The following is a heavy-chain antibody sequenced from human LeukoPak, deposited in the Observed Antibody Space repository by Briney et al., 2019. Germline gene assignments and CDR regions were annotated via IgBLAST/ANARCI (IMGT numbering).Heavy chain of an antibody. D-gene: IGHD4-23*01. Sequence: GESLKISCKGSGYSFTSYWIGWVRQMPGKGLEWMGIIYPGDSDTRYSPSFQGQVTISADKSISTAYPQWSSLKASDTAMYYCARLSCGNWFFFDYWGQGTLVTVSS. J-gene: IGHJ4*02. CDR3: ARLSCGNWFFFDY. V-gene: IGHV5-51*01. CDR2: IYPGDSDT. CDR1: GYSFTSYW.